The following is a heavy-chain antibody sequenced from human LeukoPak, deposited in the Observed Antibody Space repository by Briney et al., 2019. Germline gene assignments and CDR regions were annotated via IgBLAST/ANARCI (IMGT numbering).Heavy chain of an antibody. CDR3: ARDWGCSSTSCYESDYFDY. CDR1: GFTFSSYA. CDR2: ISYDGSNK. D-gene: IGHD2-2*01. Sequence: GGSLRLSCAASGFTFSSYAMHWVRQAPGKGLEWVAVISYDGSNKYYADSVKGRFTISRDNSKNTLYLQMNSLRAGDTAVYYCARDWGCSSTSCYESDYFDYWGQGTLVTVSS. V-gene: IGHV3-30*04. J-gene: IGHJ4*02.